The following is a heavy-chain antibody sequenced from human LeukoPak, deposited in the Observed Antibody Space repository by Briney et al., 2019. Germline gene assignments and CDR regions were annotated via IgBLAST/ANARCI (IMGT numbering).Heavy chain of an antibody. Sequence: SETLSLTCTVSGGSISSYYWSWIRQPAGKGLEWIGRIYTSGSTNYNPSLKSRVTMSVDTSKDQFSLKLSSVTAADTAMYYCARQHRYCSSTSCDTYYYYYMDVWGKGTTVTVSS. J-gene: IGHJ6*03. CDR1: GGSISSYY. CDR2: IYTSGST. V-gene: IGHV4-4*07. D-gene: IGHD2-2*01. CDR3: ARQHRYCSSTSCDTYYYYYMDV.